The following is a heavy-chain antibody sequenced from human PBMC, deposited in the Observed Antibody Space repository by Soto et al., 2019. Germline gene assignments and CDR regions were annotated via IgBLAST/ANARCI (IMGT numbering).Heavy chain of an antibody. Sequence: QVQLQESGPGLVKPSQTLSLTCTVSGGSISSGGYYWSWIRQHPGKGLAWIGYIYYSGSTYYNPSLKSRVTISVDTSKNQFSLKLSSVTAADTAVYYCARARYYEVGWCYFDYWGQGTLVTVSA. V-gene: IGHV4-31*03. J-gene: IGHJ4*02. CDR1: GGSISSGGYY. CDR2: IYYSGST. D-gene: IGHD3-22*01. CDR3: ARARYYEVGWCYFDY.